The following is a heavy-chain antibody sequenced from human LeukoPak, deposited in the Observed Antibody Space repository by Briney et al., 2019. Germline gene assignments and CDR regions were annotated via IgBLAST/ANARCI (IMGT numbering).Heavy chain of an antibody. CDR2: ISSSSSTI. D-gene: IGHD3-10*01. V-gene: IGHV3-48*01. CDR1: GFTFSSYS. J-gene: IGHJ6*03. CDR3: ARDSRPITMVRGYYYYYYMDV. Sequence: PGGSLRLSCAASGFTFSSYSMNWVRQAPGKGLEWVSYISSSSSTIYYADSVKGRFTISRDNAKNSLYLQMNSLRAEDTAVYYCARDSRPITMVRGYYYYYYMDVWGKGTTVTVSS.